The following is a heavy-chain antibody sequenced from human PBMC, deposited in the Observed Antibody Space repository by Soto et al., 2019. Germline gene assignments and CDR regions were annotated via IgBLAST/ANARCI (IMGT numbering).Heavy chain of an antibody. CDR2: INANGGST. Sequence: ASVKVSCKASGYTFTSYYMHWVRQAPGQGLEWMGMINANGGSTYYVQKLQGRVTMTTDTSTTTVYMELRSLTSDDTAVYYCARETGRGESDYWGQGTLVTVSS. CDR3: ARETGRGESDY. V-gene: IGHV1-46*01. J-gene: IGHJ4*02. CDR1: GYTFTSYY. D-gene: IGHD4-17*01.